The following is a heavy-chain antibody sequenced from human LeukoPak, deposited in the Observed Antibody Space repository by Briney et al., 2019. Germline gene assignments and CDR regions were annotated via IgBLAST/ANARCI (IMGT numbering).Heavy chain of an antibody. D-gene: IGHD2-2*01. CDR2: IDPSSTYI. J-gene: IGHJ4*02. V-gene: IGHV3-21*01. CDR3: ARAPTVLVGYCSSSSCQADY. Sequence: GGSLRLSCAASGFTFSSYWMNWVRQAPGKGLEWVSAIDPSSTYIYYADSVKGRFTISRDNAENSLYLQMNSLRVEDTAVYYCARAPTVLVGYCSSSSCQADYWGQGTLVTVSS. CDR1: GFTFSSYW.